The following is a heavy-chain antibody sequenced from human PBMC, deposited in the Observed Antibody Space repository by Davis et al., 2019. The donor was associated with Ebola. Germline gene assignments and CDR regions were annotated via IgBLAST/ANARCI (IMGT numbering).Heavy chain of an antibody. J-gene: IGHJ4*02. CDR2: IYYSGGT. D-gene: IGHD2-15*01. V-gene: IGHV4-59*01. CDR1: GGSISRYY. Sequence: SETLSLTCTVSGGSISRYYWTWIRQPTGKGLEWIGSIYYSGGTYYNPSLKSRVTISVDTSKNQFSLKLSSVTAADTAVYYCARERGGLDYWGQGTLVTVSS. CDR3: ARERGGLDY.